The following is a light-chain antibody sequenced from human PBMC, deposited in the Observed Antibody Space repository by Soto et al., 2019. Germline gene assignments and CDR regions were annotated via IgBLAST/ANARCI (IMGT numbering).Light chain of an antibody. CDR3: QSYDSSLSGWV. Sequence: QSALTQPASVSGSPGQSITISCTGTSSGVGSYNLVSWYQQHPGKAPKLMIYEGNKRPSGVSNRFSGSKSGTSASLAITGLQAEDEADYYCQSYDSSLSGWVFGGGTKLT. V-gene: IGLV2-14*02. CDR1: SSGVGSYNL. J-gene: IGLJ3*02. CDR2: EGN.